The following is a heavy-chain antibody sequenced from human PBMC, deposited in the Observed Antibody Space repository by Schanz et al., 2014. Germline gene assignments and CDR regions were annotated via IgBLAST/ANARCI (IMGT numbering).Heavy chain of an antibody. CDR1: GFMFSSYG. V-gene: IGHV3-33*08. CDR3: ARAGYDADNWFDP. J-gene: IGHJ5*02. D-gene: IGHD5-12*01. CDR2: ISYDGSKK. Sequence: QVQLVESGGGVVQPGRSLRLSCAASGFMFSSYGMHWVRQAPGKGLEWVGVISYDGSKKSYADSVKSRFTISRDNSRNTLYLQMNSLRAEDTAVYYCARAGYDADNWFDPWGQGTLVTVSS.